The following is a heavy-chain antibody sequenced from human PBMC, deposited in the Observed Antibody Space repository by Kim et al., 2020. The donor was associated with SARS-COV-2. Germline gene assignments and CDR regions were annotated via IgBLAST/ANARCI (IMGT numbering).Heavy chain of an antibody. D-gene: IGHD6-19*01. Sequence: ASVKVSCKASGYTFTSYAMHWVRQAPGQRLEWMGWINAGNGNTKYSQKFQGRVTITRDTSASTAYMELSSLRSEDTAVYYCARGSLGGWAGGDAFDIWGQGTMVPVSS. V-gene: IGHV1-3*01. CDR2: INAGNGNT. CDR3: ARGSLGGWAGGDAFDI. J-gene: IGHJ3*02. CDR1: GYTFTSYA.